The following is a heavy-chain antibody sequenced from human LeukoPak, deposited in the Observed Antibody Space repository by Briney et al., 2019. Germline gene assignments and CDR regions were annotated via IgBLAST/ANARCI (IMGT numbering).Heavy chain of an antibody. CDR2: ISNDGSNK. Sequence: GGSLRLSCAASGFTFSSYAMHWVRQAPGKGLEWVAVISNDGSNKYYADSVKGRFTISRDNSKNTLYLQMNSLRAEDTAVYYCARGSIDAFDIWGQGTMVTVSS. J-gene: IGHJ3*02. V-gene: IGHV3-30-3*01. CDR3: ARGSIDAFDI. CDR1: GFTFSSYA.